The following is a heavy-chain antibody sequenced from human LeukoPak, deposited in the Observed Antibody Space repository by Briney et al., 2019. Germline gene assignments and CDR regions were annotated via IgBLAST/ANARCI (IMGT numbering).Heavy chain of an antibody. D-gene: IGHD5-18*01. CDR3: ARDIPGYSYGSAFDI. CDR2: IYYSGST. V-gene: IGHV4-59*01. J-gene: IGHJ3*02. CDR1: GGSISSYY. Sequence: SETLSLTCTVSGGSISSYYWSWIRQPPGKGLEWIVYIYYSGSTNYNPSLKSRVTISVDTSKNQFSLKLSSVTAADTAVYYCARDIPGYSYGSAFDIWGQGTMVTVSS.